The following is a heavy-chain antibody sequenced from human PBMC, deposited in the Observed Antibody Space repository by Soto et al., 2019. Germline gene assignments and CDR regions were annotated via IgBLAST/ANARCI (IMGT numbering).Heavy chain of an antibody. Sequence: QVQLQESGPGLVKPSQTLSLTCTVSGGSISSGDYYWSWIRQPPGKGLEWIGYIFYSGSTYYNPSLKSRLSISVDTSTNQFSLKLSSVTAADTAVYYCARAVRGSYYDSWGQGTLVTVSS. D-gene: IGHD1-26*01. CDR3: ARAVRGSYYDS. J-gene: IGHJ4*02. V-gene: IGHV4-30-4*01. CDR2: IFYSGST. CDR1: GGSISSGDYY.